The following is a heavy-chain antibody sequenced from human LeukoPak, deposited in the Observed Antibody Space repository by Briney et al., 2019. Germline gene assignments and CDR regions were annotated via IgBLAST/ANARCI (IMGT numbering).Heavy chain of an antibody. D-gene: IGHD4-17*01. Sequence: GGPLRLSCAASGFTFSSYAMSWVRQAPGKGLEWVSAISGSGGSTYYADSVKGRFTISRDNSKNTLYLQMNSLRAEDTAVYYCAKDVYGDYWGYYFDYWGQGTLVTVSS. J-gene: IGHJ4*02. CDR1: GFTFSSYA. CDR3: AKDVYGDYWGYYFDY. V-gene: IGHV3-23*01. CDR2: ISGSGGST.